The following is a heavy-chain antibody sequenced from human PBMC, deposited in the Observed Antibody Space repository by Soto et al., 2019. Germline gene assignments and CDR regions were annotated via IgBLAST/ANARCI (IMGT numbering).Heavy chain of an antibody. V-gene: IGHV4-31*03. J-gene: IGHJ4*02. Sequence: PSETLSLTCTVSGGSISSVGYHWNWIRQRPGKGLEWIGDIYYSGSAHYNPSLKSRVIISLDTSKRQFSLKLTSVTAADTAVYYCARKTGYEVFDFWGQGTLVTVSS. CDR2: IYYSGSA. CDR3: ARKTGYEVFDF. D-gene: IGHD5-12*01. CDR1: GGSISSVGYH.